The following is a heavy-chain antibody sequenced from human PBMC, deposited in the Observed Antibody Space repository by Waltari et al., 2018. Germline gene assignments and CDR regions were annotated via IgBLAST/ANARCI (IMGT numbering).Heavy chain of an antibody. V-gene: IGHV1-2*02. Sequence: QVQLVQSGAAVKKPVASVKVSCKASGYTLTDYYLPLTRQAPGQGLEWMGWINPNSGGTNYAQKFQGRVTMTRDTSISTAYMELSRLRSDDTAVYYCARDPSFGTQDAFDIWGQGTMVTVSS. D-gene: IGHD6-13*01. CDR1: GYTLTDYY. CDR3: ARDPSFGTQDAFDI. J-gene: IGHJ3*02. CDR2: INPNSGGT.